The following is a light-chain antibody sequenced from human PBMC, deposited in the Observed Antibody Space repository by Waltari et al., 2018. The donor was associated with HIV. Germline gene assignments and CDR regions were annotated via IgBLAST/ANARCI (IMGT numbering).Light chain of an antibody. CDR2: KNN. V-gene: IGLV1-47*01. CDR1: TSNIEFTY. Sequence: QSVLTQPPSASGTPGQRIIISCSGGTSNIEFTYVNWFQHLPGTAPTPLIQKNNQRTSGVPDRFSASKSGTSASLAIRGLRSEDEADYYCGAWDGSLSAWVFGGGTKLSVL. J-gene: IGLJ3*02. CDR3: GAWDGSLSAWV.